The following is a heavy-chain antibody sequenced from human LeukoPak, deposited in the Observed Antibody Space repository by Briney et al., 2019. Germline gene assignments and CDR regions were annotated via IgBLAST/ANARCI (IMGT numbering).Heavy chain of an antibody. CDR1: GFTVSSNY. V-gene: IGHV3-66*02. CDR2: IYSGGRT. CDR3: AREYYYDSSGHPEDAFGI. J-gene: IGHJ3*02. Sequence: PGGSLRLSRAASGFTVSSNYMSWVRQAPGKGLEWVSVIYSGGRTYYADSVKGRFTISRDNSKNTLYLQMNSLRAEDTAVYYCAREYYYDSSGHPEDAFGIWGQGTMVTVSS. D-gene: IGHD3-22*01.